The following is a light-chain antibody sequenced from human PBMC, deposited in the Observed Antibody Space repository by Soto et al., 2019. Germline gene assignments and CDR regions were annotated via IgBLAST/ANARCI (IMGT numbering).Light chain of an antibody. CDR2: AAS. CDR3: QQTYTTPYT. CDR1: QGISNY. J-gene: IGKJ2*01. Sequence: DIQMTQPPSSLSASVGDRVTLACRASQGISNYLNWYQQKPGKAPKLLMYAASNLQSGVPSRFSGSGSGTYFTLTISSLQPEDSATYSCQQTYTTPYTFGQGTKLEIK. V-gene: IGKV1-39*01.